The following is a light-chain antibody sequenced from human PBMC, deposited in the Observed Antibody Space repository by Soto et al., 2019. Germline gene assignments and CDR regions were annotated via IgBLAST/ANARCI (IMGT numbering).Light chain of an antibody. V-gene: IGLV2-23*02. CDR3: QSYDDNSVV. J-gene: IGLJ2*01. CDR1: SSDIGSYDL. CDR2: EVT. Sequence: QSVLTQPASVSGSPGQSITISCTGTSSDIGSYDLVSWYQQHPGTAPKLIIYEVTKRPSGVSTRFSGSKSGNTASLTISGLQAVDEADYYCQSYDDNSVVFGGGTKLTVL.